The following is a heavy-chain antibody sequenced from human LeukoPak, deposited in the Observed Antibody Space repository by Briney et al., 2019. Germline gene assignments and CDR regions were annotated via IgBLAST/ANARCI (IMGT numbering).Heavy chain of an antibody. V-gene: IGHV3-30*02. CDR2: IRYDGSNK. Sequence: GGSLRLSCAASGFTFSSYAMSWVRQAPGKGLEWVAFIRYDGSNKYYADSVKGRFTISRDNSKNTLYLQMNSLRAEDTAVYYCAKDRGSGSYFLDYWGQGTLVTVSS. CDR1: GFTFSSYA. J-gene: IGHJ4*02. D-gene: IGHD3-10*01. CDR3: AKDRGSGSYFLDY.